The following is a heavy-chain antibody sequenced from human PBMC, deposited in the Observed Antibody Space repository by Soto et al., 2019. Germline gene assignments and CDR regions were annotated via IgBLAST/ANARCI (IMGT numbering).Heavy chain of an antibody. CDR3: ARGAPFEQHARWYYFDY. V-gene: IGHV1-69*01. J-gene: IGHJ4*02. D-gene: IGHD6-13*01. CDR1: GGTFSSYA. Sequence: QVQLVQSGAEVKKPGSSVKVSCKASGGTFSSYAISWVRQAPGQGLEWMGGIIPIFGTANYAQKFQGRVTITEDDSTSTAYMELSSLRSADTAVYYCARGAPFEQHARWYYFDYWGQGTLVTVSS. CDR2: IIPIFGTA.